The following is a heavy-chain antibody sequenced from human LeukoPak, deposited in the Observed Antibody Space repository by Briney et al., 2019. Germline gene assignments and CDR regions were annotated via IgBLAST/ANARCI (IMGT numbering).Heavy chain of an antibody. CDR2: FDPEDGET. J-gene: IGHJ4*02. D-gene: IGHD4-23*01. CDR3: ATFTYGGNGVDY. Sequence: ASVKVSCKVSGYTLTELSMHWVRQAPGKGLEWMGGFDPEDGETIYAQKFQGRVTMTEDTSTDTAYMELSSLRSEDTAVYYCATFTYGGNGVDYWGQGTLVTVSS. CDR1: GYTLTELS. V-gene: IGHV1-24*01.